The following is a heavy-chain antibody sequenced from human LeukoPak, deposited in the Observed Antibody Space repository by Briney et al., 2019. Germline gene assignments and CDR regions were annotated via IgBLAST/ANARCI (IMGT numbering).Heavy chain of an antibody. CDR1: GGTFNNFV. Sequence: ASVKVSCKASGGTFNNFVISWVRQAPGQGLEWMGRLISILGIANHAQKFQGRVTITADKSTSTAYMELSSLTSEDTAVYYCAKDVGRDDYRKAFDIWGQGTMVTVSS. J-gene: IGHJ3*02. CDR2: LISILGIA. V-gene: IGHV1-69*04. D-gene: IGHD5-24*01. CDR3: AKDVGRDDYRKAFDI.